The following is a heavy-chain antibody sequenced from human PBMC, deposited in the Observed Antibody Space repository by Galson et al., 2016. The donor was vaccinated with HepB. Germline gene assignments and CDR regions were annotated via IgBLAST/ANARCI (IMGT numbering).Heavy chain of an antibody. CDR1: GYTFTHFP. Sequence: SVKVSCKASGYTFTHFPIYWVRQAPGQGLKWMGRINTDTANPTYAQGFTGRFVFSLDTSITTAYLHISSLEAEDTAIYYCARLDAFDIWGQGTMVLVSS. CDR3: ARLDAFDI. J-gene: IGHJ3*02. V-gene: IGHV7-4-1*02. CDR2: INTDTANP.